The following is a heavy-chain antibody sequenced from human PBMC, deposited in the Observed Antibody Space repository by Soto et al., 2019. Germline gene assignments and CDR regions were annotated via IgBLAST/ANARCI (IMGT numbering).Heavy chain of an antibody. Sequence: QLQLQESGSGLVKPSQTLSLTCGVSGGSISSGGYSWSWIRQPPGKGLEWIGYIFPSGSTYSNPSLNSRVTLSIDGSKHQFSLKVSSVTAADTAVYYRASAGGSGSPDWYFDLWGRGTLVTVSS. V-gene: IGHV4-30-2*01. CDR1: GGSISSGGYS. D-gene: IGHD1-26*01. J-gene: IGHJ2*01. CDR3: ASAGGSGSPDWYFDL. CDR2: IFPSGST.